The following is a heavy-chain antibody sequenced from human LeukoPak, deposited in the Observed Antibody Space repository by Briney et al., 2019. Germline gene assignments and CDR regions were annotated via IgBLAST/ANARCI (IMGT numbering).Heavy chain of an antibody. Sequence: GGSLRLSCAASGFSFSSYAMSWVRQAPGKGLEWVSIVTGSGDITYNADSVKGRFTISRDNSKNTLCLQMNSLRAEDTAVYYCAKAGCTSTSCSYHYYYGMDVWGQGTTVTVSS. CDR2: VTGSGDIT. CDR3: AKAGCTSTSCSYHYYYGMDV. D-gene: IGHD2-2*01. CDR1: GFSFSSYA. V-gene: IGHV3-23*01. J-gene: IGHJ6*02.